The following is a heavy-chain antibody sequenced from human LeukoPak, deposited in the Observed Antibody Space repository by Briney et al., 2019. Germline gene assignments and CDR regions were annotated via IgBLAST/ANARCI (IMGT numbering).Heavy chain of an antibody. J-gene: IGHJ5*02. CDR1: GGSFSGYY. V-gene: IGHV4-34*01. CDR3: ARDGAPRLLWLGRGSWFDP. CDR2: INHSGST. Sequence: TSETLSLTCAVYGGSFSGYYWSWIRQPPGKGLEWIGEINHSGSTNYNPSLKSRVTISVDTSKNQFSLKLSSVTAADTAVYYCARDGAPRLLWLGRGSWFDPWGQGTLVTVSS. D-gene: IGHD3-10*01.